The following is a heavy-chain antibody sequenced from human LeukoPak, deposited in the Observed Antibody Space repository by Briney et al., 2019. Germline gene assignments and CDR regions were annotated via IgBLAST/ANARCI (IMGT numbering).Heavy chain of an antibody. D-gene: IGHD2-15*01. V-gene: IGHV3-30*19. CDR3: ASPPLGYCSGGSCYPGYCYFDL. CDR2: IWYDGSNK. Sequence: GRALRLSCAASGFTFSSYAMHWVRQAPGKGLECVSVIWYDGSNKYYADSVKGLYTISRDNSKNTLYLQMNSLRAEDTAVYYCASPPLGYCSGGSCYPGYCYFDLWGRGTLVTVSS. J-gene: IGHJ2*01. CDR1: GFTFSSYA.